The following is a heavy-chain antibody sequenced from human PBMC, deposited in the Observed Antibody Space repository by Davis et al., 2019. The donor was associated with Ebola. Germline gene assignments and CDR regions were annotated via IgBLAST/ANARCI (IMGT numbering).Heavy chain of an antibody. Sequence: GESLKISCKGSGSSFAVSWIGWVRQTPGKGLEWMGVMYAGDSDTRYSPSFEGQVTISVDRSITTAYLHWNSLKASDTGIYYCARQESLYGSSDYWGQGTLVTVSS. V-gene: IGHV5-51*01. CDR2: MYAGDSDT. D-gene: IGHD3-22*01. CDR1: GSSFAVSW. J-gene: IGHJ4*02. CDR3: ARQESLYGSSDY.